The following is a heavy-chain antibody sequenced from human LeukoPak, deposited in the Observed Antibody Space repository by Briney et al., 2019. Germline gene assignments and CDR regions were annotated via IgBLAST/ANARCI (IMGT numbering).Heavy chain of an antibody. D-gene: IGHD6-19*01. V-gene: IGHV4-39*01. J-gene: IGHJ3*02. Sequence: PSETLSLTCTVSGGSISSSSYYWGWIRQPPGKGLEWIGSIYYSGSTYYNPSLKSRVTISVDTSKNQFSLKLSSVTAADTAVYYCARPPLAVAGPRDAFDIWGQGTMVTVSS. CDR3: ARPPLAVAGPRDAFDI. CDR1: GGSISSSSYY. CDR2: IYYSGST.